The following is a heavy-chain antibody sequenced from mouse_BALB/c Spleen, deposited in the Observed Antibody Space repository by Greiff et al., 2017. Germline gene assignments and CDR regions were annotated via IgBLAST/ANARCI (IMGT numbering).Heavy chain of an antibody. D-gene: IGHD2-4*01. CDR1: GFTFSSFG. Sequence: EVQLQQSGGGLVQPGGSRKLSCAASGFTFSSFGMHWVRQAPEKGLEWVAYISSGSSTIYYADTVKGRFTISRDNPKNTLFLQMTSLRSEDTAMYYCAREGVYYDYSFDYWRQGTTRTVSS. J-gene: IGHJ2*01. V-gene: IGHV5-17*02. CDR2: ISSGSSTI. CDR3: AREGVYYDYSFDY.